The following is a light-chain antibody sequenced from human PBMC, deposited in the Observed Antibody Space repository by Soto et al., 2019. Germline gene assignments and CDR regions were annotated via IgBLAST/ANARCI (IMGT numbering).Light chain of an antibody. Sequence: QSVLTQPASVSGSPGQSITISCTGTSSDIGAYNYVSWYQQHPGKAPKLMIYDVSNRPSGVSNRFSGSKSGNTASLTISGLQADDEADYYCSSYTSSSTLGVFGGGTKVTVL. V-gene: IGLV2-14*01. CDR1: SSDIGAYNY. CDR2: DVS. CDR3: SSYTSSSTLGV. J-gene: IGLJ3*02.